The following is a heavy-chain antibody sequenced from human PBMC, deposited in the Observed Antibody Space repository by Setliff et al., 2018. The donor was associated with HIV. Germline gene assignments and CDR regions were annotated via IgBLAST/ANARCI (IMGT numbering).Heavy chain of an antibody. Sequence: ASVKVSCKASGYTFTSYAMHWVRQAPGQRLEWMGWINAGNGNTKYSQKFQGRVTITRDTSASTAYMELSSLRSEDTAVYYCARGCIAVAGTGLAPWGQGTLVTVSS. CDR1: GYTFTSYA. CDR3: ARGCIAVAGTGLAP. CDR2: INAGNGNT. D-gene: IGHD6-19*01. V-gene: IGHV1-3*01. J-gene: IGHJ5*02.